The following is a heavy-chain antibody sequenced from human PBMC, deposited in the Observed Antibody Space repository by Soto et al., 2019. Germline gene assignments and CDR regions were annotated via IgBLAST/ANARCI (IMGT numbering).Heavy chain of an antibody. V-gene: IGHV4-34*01. Sequence: QVQLQQWGAGLLKPSETLSLTCAVYGGSFSGYYWSWIRQPPGKGLEWIGEINHSGSTNYNPSLKSRVTISVDTSKNQFSLKLSSVTAADTAVYYCARGPKIFGVIIIHFWFDPWGQGTLVTVSS. CDR3: ARGPKIFGVIIIHFWFDP. CDR1: GGSFSGYY. CDR2: INHSGST. J-gene: IGHJ5*02. D-gene: IGHD3-3*01.